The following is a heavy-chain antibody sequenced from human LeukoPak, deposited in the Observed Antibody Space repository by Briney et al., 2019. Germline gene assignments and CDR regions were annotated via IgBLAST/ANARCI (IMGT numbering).Heavy chain of an antibody. D-gene: IGHD2-15*01. CDR2: ISNNGGYT. V-gene: IGHV3-23*01. CDR3: AKQLGYCSDGSCYFPY. J-gene: IGHJ4*02. Sequence: GGSLRLSCAASGFTYSSYWMSWVRQAPGKGLEWVSAISNNGGYTYYADSVQGRFTISRDNSKSTLCLQMNSLRAEDTAVYYCAKQLGYCSDGSCYFPYWGQGTLVTVSS. CDR1: GFTYSSYW.